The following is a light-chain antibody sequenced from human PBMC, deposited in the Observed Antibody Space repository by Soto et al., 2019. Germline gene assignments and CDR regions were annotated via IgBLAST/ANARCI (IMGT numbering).Light chain of an antibody. CDR2: KVS. CDR1: QSLAYSDGNTD. CDR3: MHCTSWPRR. Sequence: DVVMTQSPLSLPVTLGQPASISCRSSQSLAYSDGNTDLNWIQQRPGKAPRRLIYKVSNLDPGVRDRFSGSGSGTDFTLTISTLEPEDVGPYYCMHCTSWPRRFGQGTKVDIQ. J-gene: IGKJ1*01. V-gene: IGKV2-30*01.